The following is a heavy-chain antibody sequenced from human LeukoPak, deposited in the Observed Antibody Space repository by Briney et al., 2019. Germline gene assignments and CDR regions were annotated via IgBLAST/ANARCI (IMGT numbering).Heavy chain of an antibody. CDR2: IYTSGST. Sequence: SETLSLTCTVSGGSVSSYYWSWIRQPAGKGLEWIGRIYTSGSTNYNPSLKSRVTMSVDTSKNQFSLKLSSVTAADTAVYYCAASGTTLGYCSSTSCLETYNWFDPWGQGTLVTVSS. J-gene: IGHJ5*02. D-gene: IGHD2-2*01. CDR1: GGSVSSYY. CDR3: AASGTTLGYCSSTSCLETYNWFDP. V-gene: IGHV4-4*07.